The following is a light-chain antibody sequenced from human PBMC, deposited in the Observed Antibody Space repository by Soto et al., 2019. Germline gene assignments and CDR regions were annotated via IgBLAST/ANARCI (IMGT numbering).Light chain of an antibody. CDR3: QQYGTSPT. CDR1: QSLITRY. J-gene: IGKJ5*01. V-gene: IGKV3-20*01. Sequence: EIVLTQSPGTLSLFPGERATLSCRASQSLITRYLAWYQKKPGQAPRLLIYGASSRATGIPDRFSGSGSGTDFALTISRLETEDFAVYSCQQYGTSPTFGQGTRLEIK. CDR2: GAS.